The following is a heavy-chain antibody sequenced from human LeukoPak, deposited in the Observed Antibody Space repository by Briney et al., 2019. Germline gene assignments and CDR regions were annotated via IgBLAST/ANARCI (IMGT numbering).Heavy chain of an antibody. CDR2: INPSGGST. J-gene: IGHJ4*02. CDR1: GYTFTSYY. CDR3: ARGRLGIAAAKTTPFDY. Sequence: ASVKVSCKASGYTFTSYYMHWVRQAPGQGLEWMGIINPSGGSTSYAQKFQGRVTMTRDTSTSTVYMELSSLRSEDTAVYYCARGRLGIAAAKTTPFDYWGQGTLVTVSS. V-gene: IGHV1-46*01. D-gene: IGHD6-13*01.